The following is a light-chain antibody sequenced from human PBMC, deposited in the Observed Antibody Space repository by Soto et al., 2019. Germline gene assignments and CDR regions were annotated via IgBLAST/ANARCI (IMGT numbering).Light chain of an antibody. CDR2: GAS. Sequence: DIVMTQSPDSLAVSLGERATIKCTSSQSLLFTSKNRNYLGWYQHKPGQPPKLLIHGASSRQSGVPDRFSGSGSGTDFTLTIDSLQAEDVAVYYCHQYYSAPYSFGQGNKLEIK. V-gene: IGKV4-1*01. CDR1: QSLLFTSKNRNY. CDR3: HQYYSAPYS. J-gene: IGKJ2*03.